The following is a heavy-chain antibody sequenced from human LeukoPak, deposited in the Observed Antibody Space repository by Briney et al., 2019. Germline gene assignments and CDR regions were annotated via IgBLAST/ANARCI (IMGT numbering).Heavy chain of an antibody. D-gene: IGHD3-3*01. CDR2: IYYSGSN. Sequence: SETLSLTCTVSGGSISSSSYYWGWLRQPPGKGLEWLRSIYYSGSNYYNPSLKSGVTISVDTSKNQFTLKLSSVTAADTAVYYCASPFYDFWSGYYTEGFDYWGQGTLVTVSS. V-gene: IGHV4-39*01. CDR1: GGSISSSSYY. J-gene: IGHJ4*02. CDR3: ASPFYDFWSGYYTEGFDY.